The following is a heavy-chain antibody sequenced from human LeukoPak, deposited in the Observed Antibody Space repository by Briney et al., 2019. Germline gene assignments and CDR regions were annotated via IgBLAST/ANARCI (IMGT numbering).Heavy chain of an antibody. Sequence: ASVKVSCKASGYTFTSYGISWVRQAPGQGLEWMGWISAYNGNTNYAQKLQGRVTMTTDTSTSTAYMELRSLRSDDAAVYYCARVPVSGYSSSWYGFGFNWFDPWGQGTLVTVSS. CDR3: ARVPVSGYSSSWYGFGFNWFDP. CDR2: ISAYNGNT. V-gene: IGHV1-18*01. CDR1: GYTFTSYG. J-gene: IGHJ5*02. D-gene: IGHD6-13*01.